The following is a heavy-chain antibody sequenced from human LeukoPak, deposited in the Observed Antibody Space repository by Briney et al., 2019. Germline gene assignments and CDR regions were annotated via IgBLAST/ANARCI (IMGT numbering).Heavy chain of an antibody. CDR2: IYSGGST. CDR1: GFTVSSNY. Sequence: PGGSLRLSCAASGFTVSSNYMSWVRQAPGKGLEWVSVIYSGGSTYYADSVKGRFTISRDNSKNTLYLQMNSLRAEDTAVYYCARAYIAAAGKRYFQHWGQGTLVTVSS. CDR3: ARAYIAAAGKRYFQH. J-gene: IGHJ1*01. D-gene: IGHD6-13*01. V-gene: IGHV3-53*01.